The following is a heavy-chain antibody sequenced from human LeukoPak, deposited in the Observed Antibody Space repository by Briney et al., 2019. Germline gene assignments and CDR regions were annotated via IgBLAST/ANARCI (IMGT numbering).Heavy chain of an antibody. D-gene: IGHD5-18*01. CDR1: GYTFTGYY. Sequence: GASVKVSCKASGYTFTGYYMHWVRQAPGQGLEWMGWINPNSGGTNYAQKFQGRVTMTRDTSISTAYMELSRLRSDDTAVYYCAGGRGYSRGAFDIWGQGTMVTVSS. V-gene: IGHV1-2*02. CDR2: INPNSGGT. CDR3: AGGRGYSRGAFDI. J-gene: IGHJ3*02.